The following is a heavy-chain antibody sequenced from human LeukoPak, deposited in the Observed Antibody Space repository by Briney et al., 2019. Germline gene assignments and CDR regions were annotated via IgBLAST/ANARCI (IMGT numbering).Heavy chain of an antibody. D-gene: IGHD2-2*02. Sequence: SETLSLTCGVSGASLSTTNWWSWVRQPPGKGLEWIGQIYQGRTNYNPSLRSRATISVDKPNNQFSLKLSSVTAADTAVYYCARHGRRYTNRFYYYFYMDVWGKGTTVTVSS. J-gene: IGHJ6*03. CDR1: GASLSTTNW. CDR3: ARHGRRYTNRFYYYFYMDV. V-gene: IGHV4-4*02. CDR2: IYQGRT.